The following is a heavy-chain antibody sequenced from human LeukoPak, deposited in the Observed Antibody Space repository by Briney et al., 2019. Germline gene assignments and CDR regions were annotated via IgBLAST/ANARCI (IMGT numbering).Heavy chain of an antibody. CDR2: ISNDGSNQ. D-gene: IGHD1-26*01. Sequence: GRSLRLSCAASGFTFSNYGMHWVRQAPGKGLEWVALISNDGSNQYYADSVKGRFTISRDNSKNTLYLQMNSLRAEDTAVYYCAKDLTAVRGGSYYFDHWGQGTLVTVSS. CDR3: AKDLTAVRGGSYYFDH. CDR1: GFTFSNYG. V-gene: IGHV3-30*18. J-gene: IGHJ4*02.